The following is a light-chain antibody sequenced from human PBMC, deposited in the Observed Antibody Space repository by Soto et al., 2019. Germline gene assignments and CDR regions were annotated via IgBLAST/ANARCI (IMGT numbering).Light chain of an antibody. V-gene: IGKV1-5*01. CDR2: GAS. J-gene: IGKJ1*01. CDR1: QSIRHY. CDR3: QHHNSYSQT. Sequence: PPTLSASVGDRVTITCRASQSIRHYLAWYQQMPGKAPKLLIYGASTLQSGVPSRFSGSGSGTEFTLTISSLQPDDFGTYFCQHHNSYSQTFGQGTKV.